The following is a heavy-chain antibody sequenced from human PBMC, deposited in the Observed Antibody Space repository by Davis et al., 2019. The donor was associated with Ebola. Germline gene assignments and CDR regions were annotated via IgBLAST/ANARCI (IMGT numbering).Heavy chain of an antibody. D-gene: IGHD2-15*01. J-gene: IGHJ5*02. V-gene: IGHV3-13*01. Sequence: PGGSLRLSCAASGFTFSYYDMQWVRQAAGKGLEWVSGIGTIGGDTHYADSVKGRFPISRDDAKNSVYLQMDSLRAGDTAIYYCARANSGCTGGGCFSGHWFDPWGQGTLVTVSS. CDR3: ARANSGCTGGGCFSGHWFDP. CDR2: IGTIGGDT. CDR1: GFTFSYYD.